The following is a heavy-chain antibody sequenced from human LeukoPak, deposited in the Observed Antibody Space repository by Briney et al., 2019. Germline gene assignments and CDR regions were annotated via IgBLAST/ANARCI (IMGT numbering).Heavy chain of an antibody. CDR2: IRYDGSNK. Sequence: PGGSLRLSCAASGFTFSSYGMHWVRQAPGKGLEWVAFIRYDGSNKYYADSVKGRFTISRDNSKNTLYLQMNSLRAEDTAVYYCAKDEAPGYDSSGYYDWGQGTLVTDSS. J-gene: IGHJ4*02. CDR1: GFTFSSYG. CDR3: AKDEAPGYDSSGYYD. D-gene: IGHD3-22*01. V-gene: IGHV3-30*02.